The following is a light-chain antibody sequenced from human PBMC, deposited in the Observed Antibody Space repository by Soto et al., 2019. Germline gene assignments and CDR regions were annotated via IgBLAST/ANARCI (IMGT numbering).Light chain of an antibody. CDR3: QQSYSTPPT. J-gene: IGKJ1*01. CDR2: DAS. V-gene: IGKV1-27*01. Sequence: DIQMTQSPPSLSASVGDTVTISCRASQGMGHYLAWYQQRPGRRPNLLIFDASALEPGAPSRFRGSGSGTDFTLTISSLQPEDAGTYYCQQSYSTPPTFGQGTKVEIK. CDR1: QGMGHY.